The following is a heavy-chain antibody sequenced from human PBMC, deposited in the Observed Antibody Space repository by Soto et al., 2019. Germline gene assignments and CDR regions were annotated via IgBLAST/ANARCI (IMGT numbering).Heavy chain of an antibody. V-gene: IGHV4-38-2*01. CDR3: ARAVGPRGVTTHFDY. CDR2: IYHSGST. CDR1: GYSISSGYY. D-gene: IGHD4-4*01. J-gene: IGHJ4*02. Sequence: SETLSLTCAVSGYSISSGYYWGWIRQPPGKGLEWIGSIYHSGSTYYNPSLKSRVTISVDTSKNQFSLKLSSVTAADTAVYYCARAVGPRGVTTHFDYWGQGTLVTVPQ.